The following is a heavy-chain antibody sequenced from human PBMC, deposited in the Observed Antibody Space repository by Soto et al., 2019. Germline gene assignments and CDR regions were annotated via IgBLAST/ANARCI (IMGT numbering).Heavy chain of an antibody. CDR2: IWYDGSNK. D-gene: IGHD6-13*01. CDR1: GFTFSSYG. Sequence: QVQLVESGGGVVQPGRSLRLSCAASGFTFSSYGMHWVRQAPGKGLEWVAVIWYDGSNKYYADSVKGRFTISRDHSKNSLYLQMNSLRAEDTAVYFCARRREAAAGSGGGFDYWGQGTLVTVSS. J-gene: IGHJ4*02. CDR3: ARRREAAAGSGGGFDY. V-gene: IGHV3-33*01.